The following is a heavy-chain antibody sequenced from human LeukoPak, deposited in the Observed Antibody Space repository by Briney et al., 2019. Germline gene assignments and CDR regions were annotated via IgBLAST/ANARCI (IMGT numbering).Heavy chain of an antibody. V-gene: IGHV3-30*02. CDR3: AKDQADTAMALPNYYYYYMDV. J-gene: IGHJ6*03. Sequence: GGSLRLSCAASGFTFSSYGMHWVRQAPGKGLEWVAVIWYGGSNKYYADSVKGRFTISRDNSKNTLYLQMNSLRAEDTAVYYCAKDQADTAMALPNYYYYYMDVWGKGTTVTVSS. CDR2: IWYGGSNK. CDR1: GFTFSSYG. D-gene: IGHD5-18*01.